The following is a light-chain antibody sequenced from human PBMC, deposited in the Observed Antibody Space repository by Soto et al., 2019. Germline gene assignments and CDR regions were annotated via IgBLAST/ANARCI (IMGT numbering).Light chain of an antibody. Sequence: VMTQAPATLSVSPGERVTLSCGASQSVSSSYLSWYQQKPGQAPRLLIYGASTRATGIPARFSGSGSGTDFTLTISSLQPEDFAVYYCQQDYNSLTFGGGTKVDIK. CDR3: QQDYNSLT. V-gene: IGKV3D-7*01. J-gene: IGKJ4*01. CDR2: GAS. CDR1: QSVSSSY.